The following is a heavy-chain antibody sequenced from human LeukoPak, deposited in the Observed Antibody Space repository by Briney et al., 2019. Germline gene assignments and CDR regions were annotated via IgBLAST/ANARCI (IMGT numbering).Heavy chain of an antibody. CDR2: IGSSSSDM. D-gene: IGHD3-3*01. J-gene: IGHJ4*02. CDR3: ARVPGGLEWADFDY. Sequence: GGSLRLSCATSGFSFSSYTMNWVRHVPGKVLEWVSCIGSSSSDMSYAGSVKGRFTISRDTGKNSLYLQMNSLRAEDTAVYYCARVPGGLEWADFDYWGQGTLVTVSS. V-gene: IGHV3-21*01. CDR1: GFSFSSYT.